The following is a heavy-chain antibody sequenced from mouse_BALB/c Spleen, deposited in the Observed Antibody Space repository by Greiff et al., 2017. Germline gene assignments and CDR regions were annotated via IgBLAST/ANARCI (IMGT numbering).Heavy chain of an antibody. CDR1: GFTFSDYY. CDR2: ISDGGSYT. J-gene: IGHJ3*01. D-gene: IGHD1-1*01. CDR3: ARDDYYGSSSFAY. Sequence: DVKLVESGGGLVKPGGSLKLSCAASGFTFSDYYMYWVRQTPEKRLECVATISDGGSYTYYPDSVKGRFTISRDNAKNNLYLQMSSLKSEDTAMYYCARDDYYGSSSFAYWGQGTLVTVSA. V-gene: IGHV5-4*02.